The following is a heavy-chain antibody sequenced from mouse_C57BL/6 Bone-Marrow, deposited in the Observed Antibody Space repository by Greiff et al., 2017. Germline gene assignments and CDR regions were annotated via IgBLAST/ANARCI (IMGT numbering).Heavy chain of an antibody. Sequence: EVQVVESGGGLVKPGGSLKLSCAASGFTFSDYGMHWVRQAPEKGLEWVAYISSGSSTIYYADTVKGRFTISRDNAKNTLFLQMTSLRSEDTAMYYCARSIYYGSSYDYAMDYWGQGTSVTVS. CDR2: ISSGSSTI. D-gene: IGHD1-1*01. V-gene: IGHV5-17*01. CDR3: ARSIYYGSSYDYAMDY. CDR1: GFTFSDYG. J-gene: IGHJ4*01.